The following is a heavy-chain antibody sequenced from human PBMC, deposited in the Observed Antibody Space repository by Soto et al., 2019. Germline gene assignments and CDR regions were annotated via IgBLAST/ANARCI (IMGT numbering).Heavy chain of an antibody. CDR1: GYTLTYRY. J-gene: IGHJ4*02. V-gene: IGHV1-18*04. CDR3: AREIYYDSSGYYYPDY. D-gene: IGHD3-22*01. CDR2: ISAYNGNT. Sequence: ASVKVSCKASGYTLTYRYLHWVRQAPGQGLEWMGWISAYNGNTNYAQKLQGRVTMTTDTSTSTAYMELRSLRSDDTAVYYCAREIYYDSSGYYYPDYWGQGTLVTVSS.